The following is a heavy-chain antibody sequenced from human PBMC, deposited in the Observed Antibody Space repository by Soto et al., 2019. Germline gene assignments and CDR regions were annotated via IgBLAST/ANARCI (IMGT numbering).Heavy chain of an antibody. CDR3: ARVRSSGWLNWFDP. Sequence: PSETLSLTCTVSGGSISSYYWSWIRQPAGKGLEWIGRIYTSGSTNYNPSLESRVTMSVDTSKNQFSLKLSSVTAADTAVYYCARVRSSGWLNWFDPWGQGTLVTVSS. CDR2: IYTSGST. D-gene: IGHD6-19*01. CDR1: GGSISSYY. J-gene: IGHJ5*02. V-gene: IGHV4-4*07.